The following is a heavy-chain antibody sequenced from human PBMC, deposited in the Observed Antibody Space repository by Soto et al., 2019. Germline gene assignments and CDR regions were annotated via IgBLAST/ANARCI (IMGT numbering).Heavy chain of an antibody. Sequence: QVPLVQSGTEVKNPGASLQVSCKASGYTFFNYGITVVRQAPGQGLEWMGWISAYNGNRNYGQKLQGRGTMTTDTSTSTAYMELKALRSDDTAVYFCATSPIAETGSLDYWGQGNLVTVSS. V-gene: IGHV1-18*01. CDR3: ATSPIAETGSLDY. CDR1: GYTFFNYG. D-gene: IGHD6-13*01. J-gene: IGHJ4*02. CDR2: ISAYNGNR.